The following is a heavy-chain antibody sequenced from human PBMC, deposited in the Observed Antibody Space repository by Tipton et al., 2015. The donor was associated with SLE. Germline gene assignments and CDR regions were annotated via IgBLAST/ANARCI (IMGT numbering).Heavy chain of an antibody. CDR1: GGSISSYS. Sequence: TLSLTCAVYGGSISSYSWSWIRQPPGKGLEWIGYIYYSGSTNYNPSLKSRVTISVDTSKNQFSLKLSSVTAADTAVYYCARTFPYGGFDPWGQGTLVTVSS. J-gene: IGHJ5*02. CDR2: IYYSGST. D-gene: IGHD4-23*01. V-gene: IGHV4-59*07. CDR3: ARTFPYGGFDP.